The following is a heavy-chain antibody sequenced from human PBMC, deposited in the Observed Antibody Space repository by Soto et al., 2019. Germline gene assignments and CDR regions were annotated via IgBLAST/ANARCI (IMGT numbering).Heavy chain of an antibody. J-gene: IGHJ4*02. Sequence: QMQLVQSGPEVKKPGTSVKVSCKASGFTFTSSAVQWVRQARGQRLEWIGWIVAGSGNTNYAQKFQERVTITRDMSTSTAYMELSSLRSEDTAVYYCAAAYYYDSSGYYWEFDYWGQGTLVTVSS. D-gene: IGHD3-22*01. V-gene: IGHV1-58*01. CDR3: AAAYYYDSSGYYWEFDY. CDR2: IVAGSGNT. CDR1: GFTFTSSA.